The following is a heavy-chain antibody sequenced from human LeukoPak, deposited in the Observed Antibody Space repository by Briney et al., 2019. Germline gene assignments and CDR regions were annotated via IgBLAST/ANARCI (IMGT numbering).Heavy chain of an antibody. CDR3: ARDHYGDYVGGMDV. CDR2: IYSGGST. Sequence: GGSLRLSCAASGFTVSSNYMSWVRQAPGKGLEWVSVIYSGGSTYYADSVKGRFTISRDNSKDTLYLQMNSLRAEDTAVYYCARDHYGDYVGGMDVWGQGTTVTVSS. CDR1: GFTVSSNY. V-gene: IGHV3-66*01. D-gene: IGHD4-17*01. J-gene: IGHJ6*02.